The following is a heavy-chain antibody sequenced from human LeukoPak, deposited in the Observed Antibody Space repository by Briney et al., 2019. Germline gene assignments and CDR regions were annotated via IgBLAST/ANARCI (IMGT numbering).Heavy chain of an antibody. CDR1: GGSFSGYC. J-gene: IGHJ5*02. V-gene: IGHV4-34*01. D-gene: IGHD6-19*01. Sequence: SETLSLTCAVYGGSFSGYCWSWIRQPPGKGLEWIGEINHSGSTNYNPSLKSRVIISVDTSKNQFSLKLSSVTAADTAVYYCASKSWIAVAVPNWFDPWGQGTLVTVSS. CDR3: ASKSWIAVAVPNWFDP. CDR2: INHSGST.